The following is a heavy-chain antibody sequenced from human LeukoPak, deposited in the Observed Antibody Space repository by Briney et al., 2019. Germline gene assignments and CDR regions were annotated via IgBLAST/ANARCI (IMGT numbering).Heavy chain of an antibody. V-gene: IGHV3-53*01. Sequence: GGSLRLSCAASGFIVSANYMSWVRQAPGKGLEWVSVIYSGGSTYYADSVKGRFTISRDNSKNTLYLQMNSLRAEDTAVYYCAKGNWNDVLSWFDPWGQGTLVTVSS. J-gene: IGHJ5*02. CDR2: IYSGGST. D-gene: IGHD1-20*01. CDR3: AKGNWNDVLSWFDP. CDR1: GFIVSANY.